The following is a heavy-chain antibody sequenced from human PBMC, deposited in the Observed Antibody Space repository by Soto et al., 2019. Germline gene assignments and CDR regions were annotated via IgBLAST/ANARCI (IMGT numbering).Heavy chain of an antibody. CDR2: ISYSGST. CDR3: VSVGRYYDSSGYSVDF. V-gene: IGHV4-59*01. J-gene: IGHJ4*02. D-gene: IGHD3-22*01. Sequence: PSETLSLTCTVSGGSISSYYWSWIRQPPGKGLEWIGYISYSGSTNYNPSLKSRVTISVDTSKNQLSLKLSSVTAADTAVYDCVSVGRYYDSSGYSVDFWGQGTLVTVSS. CDR1: GGSISSYY.